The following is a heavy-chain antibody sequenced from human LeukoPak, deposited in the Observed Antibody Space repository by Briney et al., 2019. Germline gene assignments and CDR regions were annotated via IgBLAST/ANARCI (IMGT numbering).Heavy chain of an antibody. V-gene: IGHV3-23*01. Sequence: GGSLRLSCAASGFTFSSYAMSWVRRAPGKGLEWVSVMSGSGNSTFYAESVKGRFTISRDNSKNTLYLQMNSLRVEDTAIYYCAKDQEYSYNAAMGFFDYWGQGILVTVSS. CDR3: AKDQEYSYNAAMGFFDY. CDR1: GFTFSSYA. J-gene: IGHJ4*02. CDR2: MSGSGNST. D-gene: IGHD5-18*01.